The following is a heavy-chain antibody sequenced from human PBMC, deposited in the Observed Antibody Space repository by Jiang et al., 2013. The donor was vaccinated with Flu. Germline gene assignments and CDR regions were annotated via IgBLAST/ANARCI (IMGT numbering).Heavy chain of an antibody. D-gene: IGHD4-17*01. CDR1: GYTFTSYY. Sequence: EVKKPRAVSEGSCKASGYTFTSYYMHWVRQAPGQGLEWMGIINPSGGSTSYAQKFQGRVTMTRDTSTSTVYMELSSLRSEDTAVYYCARDLGVTTAWNAFDIWGQGTMVTVSS. J-gene: IGHJ3*02. CDR3: ARDLGVTTAWNAFDI. CDR2: INPSGGST. V-gene: IGHV1-46*01.